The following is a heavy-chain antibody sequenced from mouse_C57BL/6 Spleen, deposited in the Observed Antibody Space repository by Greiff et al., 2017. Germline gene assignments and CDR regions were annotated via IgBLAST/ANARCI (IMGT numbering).Heavy chain of an antibody. CDR2: IDPSDSYT. CDR3: ALLRGWYFDV. CDR1: GYTFTSYW. V-gene: IGHV1-69*01. J-gene: IGHJ1*03. Sequence: VQLQQPGAELVMPGASVKLSCKASGYTFTSYWMHWVKQRPGQGLEWIGEIDPSDSYTNYNQKFKGKSTLTVDKSSSTAYMRLSSLTSEDSAVYYCALLRGWYFDVWGTGTTVTVSS. D-gene: IGHD1-1*01.